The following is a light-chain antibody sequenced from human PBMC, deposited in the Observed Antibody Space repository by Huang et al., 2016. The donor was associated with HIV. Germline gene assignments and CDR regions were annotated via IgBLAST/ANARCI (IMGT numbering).Light chain of an antibody. V-gene: IGKV3-15*01. J-gene: IGKJ4*01. CDR2: GSS. Sequence: EIVMTQSPATLSVSPGQRVTLSCRANRSVSTNLAWYQQRHGQAPRLLIYGSSTRAPGIPARFSGSGSGTDFSLTISSLQSEDFALYYWHQYNNWLLSFGGGTRV. CDR3: HQYNNWLLS. CDR1: RSVSTN.